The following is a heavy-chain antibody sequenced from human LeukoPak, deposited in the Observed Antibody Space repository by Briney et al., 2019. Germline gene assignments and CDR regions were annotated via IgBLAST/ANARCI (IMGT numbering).Heavy chain of an antibody. V-gene: IGHV1-2*02. Sequence: ASVKVSCKASGYTFTGYYMHWVRQAPGQGLEWMGWINPNSGGTNYAQKFQGRITVTTDTSTSTVYMELRNLRSDDTAVYYCVRDLWNFYDDSGYNRDFDSWGQGTLVTVSS. CDR1: GYTFTGYY. J-gene: IGHJ5*01. CDR3: VRDLWNFYDDSGYNRDFDS. CDR2: INPNSGGT. D-gene: IGHD3-22*01.